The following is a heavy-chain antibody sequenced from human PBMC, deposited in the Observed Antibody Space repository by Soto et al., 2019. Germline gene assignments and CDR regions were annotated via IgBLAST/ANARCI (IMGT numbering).Heavy chain of an antibody. CDR2: ISSNSAYI. CDR1: AFTFRIFT. Sequence: PVGSLRLSCAASAFTFRIFTMNWVRQAPGKGLEWVSTISSNSAYIYYTDALRGRFTISRDNAKNSLHLQMNSLRAEDTAVYYCTRDASRDSSARGWFDPWGPGTLVTVSS. CDR3: TRDASRDSSARGWFDP. J-gene: IGHJ5*02. D-gene: IGHD6-13*01. V-gene: IGHV3-21*01.